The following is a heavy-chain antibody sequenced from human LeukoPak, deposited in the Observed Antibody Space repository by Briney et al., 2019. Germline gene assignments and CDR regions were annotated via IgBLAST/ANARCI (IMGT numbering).Heavy chain of an antibody. CDR2: IIPILGIA. Sequence: ASVKVSCKASGGTFSSYTISWVRQAPGQGLEWMGRIIPILGIANYAQKFQGRVTITADKSTSTAYMELSSLRSEGTAVYYCARASREWLSPYYFDYWGQGTLVTVSS. J-gene: IGHJ4*02. CDR3: ARASREWLSPYYFDY. D-gene: IGHD3-3*01. V-gene: IGHV1-69*02. CDR1: GGTFSSYT.